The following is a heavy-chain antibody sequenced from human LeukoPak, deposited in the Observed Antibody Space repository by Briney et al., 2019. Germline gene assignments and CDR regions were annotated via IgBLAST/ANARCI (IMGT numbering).Heavy chain of an antibody. Sequence: PSETLSLTCTVSGDSIRSYYWGWIRQPPGKGLEWIGSIYYSGSTYYNPSLKSRVTISVDTSKNQFSLKLSSVTAADTAVYYCARTQPYYYDSSGYHGAFDIWGQGTMVTVSS. CDR1: GDSIRSYY. CDR3: ARTQPYYYDSSGYHGAFDI. CDR2: IYYSGST. J-gene: IGHJ3*02. V-gene: IGHV4-39*01. D-gene: IGHD3-22*01.